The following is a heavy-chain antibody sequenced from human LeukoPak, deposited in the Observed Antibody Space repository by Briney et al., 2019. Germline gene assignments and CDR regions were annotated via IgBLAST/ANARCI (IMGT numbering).Heavy chain of an antibody. CDR1: GFTFSSYG. CDR2: ISGGGGRT. D-gene: IGHD1-26*01. CDR3: ARVYSGSYRPLAFDI. V-gene: IGHV3-23*01. J-gene: IGHJ3*02. Sequence: GGSLRLSCAASGFTFSSYGMSWVRQAPGKVMEWVSAISGGGGRTYYADSVKGRFTISRDNSKNTLYLQMNSLRAEDTAVYYCARVYSGSYRPLAFDIWGQGTMVTVSS.